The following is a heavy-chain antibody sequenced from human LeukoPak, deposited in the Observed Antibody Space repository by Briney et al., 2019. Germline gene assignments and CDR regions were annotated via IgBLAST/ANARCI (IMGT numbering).Heavy chain of an antibody. J-gene: IGHJ3*02. Sequence: GESLKISCKGSGYSFTNYWIGWVRQMPGKGLKWMGIIYPGDSDARYSPSFQGQVTISADKSISTAYLQWSSLKASDTAMYYCARHFGSSWYARDPDDAFDIWGQGTMVTVSS. D-gene: IGHD6-13*01. CDR1: GYSFTNYW. V-gene: IGHV5-51*01. CDR2: IYPGDSDA. CDR3: ARHFGSSWYARDPDDAFDI.